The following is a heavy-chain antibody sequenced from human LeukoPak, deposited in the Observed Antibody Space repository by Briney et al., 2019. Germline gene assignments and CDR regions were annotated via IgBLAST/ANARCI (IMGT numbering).Heavy chain of an antibody. CDR3: ARIKRGYDSSGYYYVQDY. CDR2: IYHSGST. Sequence: SQTLSLTCAVSGGSISSGGYSWSWIRQPPGKGQEWIGYIYHSGSTYYNPSLKSRVTISVDTSKNQFSLKLSSVTAADTAVYYCARIKRGYDSSGYYYVQDYWGQGTLVTVSS. CDR1: GGSISSGGYS. V-gene: IGHV4-30-2*01. D-gene: IGHD3-22*01. J-gene: IGHJ4*02.